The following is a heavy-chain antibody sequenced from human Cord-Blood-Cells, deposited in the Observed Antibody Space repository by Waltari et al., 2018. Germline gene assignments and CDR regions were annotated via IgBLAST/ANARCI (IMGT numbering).Heavy chain of an antibody. D-gene: IGHD1-26*01. Sequence: QVQLVQSGAEVKKPGASVKVSCKASGYTFTSYAMHWVRQAPGQRLEWMGWINGGNGNTKYSQKFQGRVTITRDTSASTAYMELSSLRSEDTAVYYCARDTSLYSGSYYNWFDPWGQGTLVTVSS. CDR2: INGGNGNT. CDR1: GYTFTSYA. CDR3: ARDTSLYSGSYYNWFDP. V-gene: IGHV1-3*01. J-gene: IGHJ5*02.